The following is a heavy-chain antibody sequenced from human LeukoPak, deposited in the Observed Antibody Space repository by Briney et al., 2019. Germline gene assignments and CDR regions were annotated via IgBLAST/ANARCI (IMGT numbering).Heavy chain of an antibody. CDR1: GFTFVNYS. Sequence: GGSLRLSCAASGFTFVNYSMNWVRQAPGKGLKWVSSLSRSRPFVYLADSLKGRFIISRDNAKNSLHLQMNSLRAEYTDVDYCARDRSGGTYHYDSSGYSLWGQGTLVTVSS. V-gene: IGHV3-21*01. J-gene: IGHJ4*02. CDR3: ARDRSGGTYHYDSSGYSL. D-gene: IGHD3-22*01. CDR2: LSRSRPFV.